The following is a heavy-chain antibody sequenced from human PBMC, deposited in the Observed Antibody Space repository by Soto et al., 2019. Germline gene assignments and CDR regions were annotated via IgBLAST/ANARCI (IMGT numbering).Heavy chain of an antibody. J-gene: IGHJ6*03. CDR3: ARGKIAARIYYYYYMDV. CDR2: IYYSGST. CDR1: GGSISSSSYY. V-gene: IGHV4-39*01. D-gene: IGHD6-6*01. Sequence: SETLSLTCTVSGGSISSSSYYWGWIRQPPGKGLEWIGSIYYSGSTYYNPSLKSRVTISVDTSKNQFSLKLSSVTAADTAVYYCARGKIAARIYYYYYMDVWGKGTTVTVSS.